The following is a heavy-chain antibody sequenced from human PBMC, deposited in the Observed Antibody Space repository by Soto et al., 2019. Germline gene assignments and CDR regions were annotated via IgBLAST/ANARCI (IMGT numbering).Heavy chain of an antibody. CDR3: AIQHPSDSRVCYH. V-gene: IGHV5-51*01. D-gene: IGHD2-21*02. J-gene: IGHJ4*02. Sequence: GESLKISCKVFGGSFTGFWIVLVRHRPGKGLEWVGSIYPHDSDIRYNPSFEGQVTVSADRSTTTAFLQWSSLMASDTAIYYCAIQHPSDSRVCYHWGQGTLVTVSS. CDR2: IYPHDSDI. CDR1: GGSFTGFW.